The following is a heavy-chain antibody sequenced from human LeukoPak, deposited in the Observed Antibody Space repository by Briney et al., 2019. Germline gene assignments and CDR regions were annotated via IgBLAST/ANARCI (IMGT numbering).Heavy chain of an antibody. Sequence: SETLSLTCTVSGGSISSYYWSWIRQPPGKGLEWIGYIYYSGSTYYNPSLKSRVTISVGTSKNQFSLKLSSVTAADTAVYYCARHLNVLRFLEWLFPFDYWGQGTLVTVSS. CDR1: GGSISSYY. J-gene: IGHJ4*02. CDR2: IYYSGST. D-gene: IGHD3-3*01. CDR3: ARHLNVLRFLEWLFPFDY. V-gene: IGHV4-59*08.